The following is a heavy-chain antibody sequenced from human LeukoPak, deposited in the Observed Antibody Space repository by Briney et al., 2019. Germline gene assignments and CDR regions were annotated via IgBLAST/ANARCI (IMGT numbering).Heavy chain of an antibody. CDR2: IWYDGSNK. V-gene: IGHV3-33*06. J-gene: IGHJ4*02. D-gene: IGHD1-26*01. CDR1: GFTFSSYG. CDR3: AKDGLMGATHRHHFDY. Sequence: GGSLRLSCAASGFTFSSYGMHWVRQAPGKGLEWVAVIWYDGSNKYYADSVKGRFTISRDNSKNTLYLQMNSLRAEDTAVYYCAKDGLMGATHRHHFDYWGQGTLVTVSS.